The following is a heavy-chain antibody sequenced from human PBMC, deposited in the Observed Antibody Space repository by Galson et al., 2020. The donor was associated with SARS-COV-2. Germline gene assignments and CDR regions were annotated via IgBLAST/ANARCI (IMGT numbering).Heavy chain of an antibody. CDR2: FDPEDGET. D-gene: IGHD2-15*01. CDR1: GYTLTELS. CDR3: ATFETVKRYCSGGSCYPYYFDY. V-gene: IGHV1-24*01. J-gene: IGHJ4*02. Sequence: ASVKVSCKVSGYTLTELSMHWVRQAPGKGLEWMGGFDPEDGETIYAQKFQGRVTTTEDTSTDTAYMELSSLRSEDTAVYYCATFETVKRYCSGGSCYPYYFDYWGQGTLVTVSS.